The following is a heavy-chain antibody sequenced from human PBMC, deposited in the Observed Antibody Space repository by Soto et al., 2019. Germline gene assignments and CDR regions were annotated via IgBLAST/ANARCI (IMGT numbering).Heavy chain of an antibody. V-gene: IGHV3-15*01. CDR2: IKSKTDGGTT. Sequence: GGSLRLSCAASGFTFSNAWMSWVRQAPGKGLEWVGRIKSKTDGGTTDYAAPVKGRFTISRDDSKNTLYLQMNSLKTEDTAVYYCTTDYYGSGSYYNGYYYYGMDVWGQGTTVTV. J-gene: IGHJ6*02. CDR3: TTDYYGSGSYYNGYYYYGMDV. D-gene: IGHD3-10*01. CDR1: GFTFSNAW.